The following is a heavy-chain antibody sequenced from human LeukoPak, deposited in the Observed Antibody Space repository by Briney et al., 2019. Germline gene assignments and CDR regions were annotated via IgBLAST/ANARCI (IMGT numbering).Heavy chain of an antibody. V-gene: IGHV4-4*07. J-gene: IGHJ4*02. CDR1: GASISVYC. CDR2: SYSSGST. Sequence: PSETLSLTCTVSGASISVYCWNWIRQPAGKALEWIGRSYSSGSTNYNPSLKSRVTMSVDTSKNQFSLKLNSVTAADTAVYYCAGGSINDFFDSWGQGTVVTVSS. D-gene: IGHD2/OR15-2a*01. CDR3: AGGSINDFFDS.